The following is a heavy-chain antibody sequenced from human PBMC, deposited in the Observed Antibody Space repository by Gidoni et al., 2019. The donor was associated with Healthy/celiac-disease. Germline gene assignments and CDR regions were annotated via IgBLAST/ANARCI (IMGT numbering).Heavy chain of an antibody. CDR3: AIDNEAVAAH. D-gene: IGHD2-15*01. V-gene: IGHV1-69*01. CDR1: GGNFSSSA. Sequence: QMQLVQSGAEVKKPGSSVKVYCKASGGNFSSSAISWVRQAPGQGLEWMGGIIPIFGTANYAQKFQGRVTLTADDSTSTASLELSSLRSEDTAVYYCAIDNEAVAAHWGQGTLVTVSS. J-gene: IGHJ4*02. CDR2: IIPIFGTA.